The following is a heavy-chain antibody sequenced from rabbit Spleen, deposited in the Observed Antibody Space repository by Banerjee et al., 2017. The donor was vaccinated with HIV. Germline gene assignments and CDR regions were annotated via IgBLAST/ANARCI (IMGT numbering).Heavy chain of an antibody. D-gene: IGHD8-1*01. CDR2: AYADNTGDT. J-gene: IGHJ6*01. CDR1: GFSFNSGYD. V-gene: IGHV1S40*01. CDR3: ARDAGTSFSTYGMDL. Sequence: QSLEESGGDLVKPGASLTLTCTASGFSFNSGYDMCWVRQAPGKGLEWVACAYADNTGDTYSATWAKGRFTISKTSSTTVTLQMTSLTAADTATYFCARDAGTSFSTYGMDLWGQGTLVTVS.